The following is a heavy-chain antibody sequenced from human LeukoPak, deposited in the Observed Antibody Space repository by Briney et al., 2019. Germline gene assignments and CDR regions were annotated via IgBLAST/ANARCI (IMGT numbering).Heavy chain of an antibody. Sequence: GGSLRLCCAASGFTFSSYAMHWVRQAPGRGLEWVAVISYDGSNKYYADSVKGRFTISRDNSKNTLYLQMNSLRAEDTAVYYCARDWPDSSGYPRGMDVWGQGTTVTVSS. J-gene: IGHJ6*02. CDR1: GFTFSSYA. D-gene: IGHD3-22*01. CDR3: ARDWPDSSGYPRGMDV. V-gene: IGHV3-30-3*01. CDR2: ISYDGSNK.